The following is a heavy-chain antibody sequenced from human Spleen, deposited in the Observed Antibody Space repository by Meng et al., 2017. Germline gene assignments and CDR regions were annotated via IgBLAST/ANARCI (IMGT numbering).Heavy chain of an antibody. CDR1: GGSISSYY. CDR3: AGGAVVTLIFYHAMDV. Sequence: SETLSLTCTVSGGSISSYYWSWIRQPPGKGLKWIGYIYYSGSTNYNPSLKSRVTISVDTSKNQFSLKLSSVTAADTAVYYCAGGAVVTLIFYHAMDVWGQGTTVTVSS. J-gene: IGHJ6*02. V-gene: IGHV4-59*08. D-gene: IGHD2-21*02. CDR2: IYYSGST.